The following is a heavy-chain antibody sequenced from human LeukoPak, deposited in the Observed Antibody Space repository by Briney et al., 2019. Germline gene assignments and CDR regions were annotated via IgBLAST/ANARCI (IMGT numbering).Heavy chain of an antibody. CDR1: GFTFSSYE. J-gene: IGHJ4*02. CDR2: ISSSGSTI. D-gene: IGHD5-12*01. Sequence: PPGGSLRLSCAASGFTFSSYEMNWVRQAPGKGLEWVSYISSSGSTIYYADSVKGRFTISRDNARNSLYLQMNSLGAEDTAVYYCARGLRRQSYYFDYWGQGTLVTVSS. CDR3: ARGLRRQSYYFDY. V-gene: IGHV3-48*03.